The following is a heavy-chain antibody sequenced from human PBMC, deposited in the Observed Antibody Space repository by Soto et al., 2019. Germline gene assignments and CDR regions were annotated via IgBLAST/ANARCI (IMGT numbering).Heavy chain of an antibody. CDR2: INPNSGGT. D-gene: IGHD6-19*01. V-gene: IGHV1-2*04. CDR1: GYTFTGYY. CDR3: ARDSSGWYFNVDYYGMDV. Sequence: ASVKVSCKASGYTFTGYYMHWVRQAPGQGLEWMGWINPNSGGTNYAQKFQGWVTMTGDTSISTAYMELSRLRSDDTAVYYFARDSSGWYFNVDYYGMDVWGQGTTVTVSS. J-gene: IGHJ6*02.